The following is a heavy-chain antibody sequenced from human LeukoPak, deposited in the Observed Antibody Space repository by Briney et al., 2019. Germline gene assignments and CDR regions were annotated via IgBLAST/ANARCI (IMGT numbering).Heavy chain of an antibody. CDR1: GYTFTSYG. V-gene: IGHV1-18*01. D-gene: IGHD6-6*01. Sequence: GASVKVSCKASGYTFTSYGISWVRQAPGQGLEWMGWISAYNGNTNYAQRLQGRVTMTTDTSTSTAYMELRSLRSDDTAVYYCARVEPFTQRQLDSYYYYGMDVWGQGTTVTVSS. CDR2: ISAYNGNT. CDR3: ARVEPFTQRQLDSYYYYGMDV. J-gene: IGHJ6*02.